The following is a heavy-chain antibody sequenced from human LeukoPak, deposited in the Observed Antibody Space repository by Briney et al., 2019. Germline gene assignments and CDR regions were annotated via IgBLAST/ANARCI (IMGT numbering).Heavy chain of an antibody. D-gene: IGHD4-17*01. CDR3: ARDRYGDYERVYYYYGMDV. J-gene: IGHJ6*02. CDR2: INPNSGGT. Sequence: ASVKVSCKASGYTFTGYYMHWVRQAPGQGLEWMGWINPNSGGTNYTQKFQGRVTMTRDTSISTAYMELSRLRSDDTAVYYCARDRYGDYERVYYYYGMDVWGQGTTVTVSS. V-gene: IGHV1-2*02. CDR1: GYTFTGYY.